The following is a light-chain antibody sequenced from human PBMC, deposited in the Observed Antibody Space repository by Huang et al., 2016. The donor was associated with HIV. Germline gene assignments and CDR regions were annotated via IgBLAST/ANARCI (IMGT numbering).Light chain of an antibody. CDR3: QQRRNWPPLT. V-gene: IGKV3-11*01. CDR1: QSVSSY. Sequence: EIVLTQSPANLSLSPGERATLSCRASQSVSSYLAWYQQKPAQAPRPLLYDASTRATGIPARFSGSGSGTDFTLTISSLEPEDFAVYYCQQRRNWPPLTFGGGTRVEIK. CDR2: DAS. J-gene: IGKJ4*01.